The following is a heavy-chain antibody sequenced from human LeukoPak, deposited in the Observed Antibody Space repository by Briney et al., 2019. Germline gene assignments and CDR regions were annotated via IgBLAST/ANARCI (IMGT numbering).Heavy chain of an antibody. CDR1: GFTFSSYE. V-gene: IGHV3-48*03. CDR2: IDSSGSTI. CDR3: ARDGILKWLLG. J-gene: IGHJ4*02. D-gene: IGHD3-3*01. Sequence: GGSLRLSCSGSGFTFSSYEMNWVRQAPGKGLEWVSFIDSSGSTIYYADSVKGRFTISRDNSKKSLYLQMNSLRVEDTAVYYCARDGILKWLLGWGQGTLVTVSS.